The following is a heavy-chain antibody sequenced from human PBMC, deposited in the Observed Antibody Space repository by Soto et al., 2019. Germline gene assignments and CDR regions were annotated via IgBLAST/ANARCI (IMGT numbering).Heavy chain of an antibody. CDR2: IYYSGST. D-gene: IGHD3-22*01. Sequence: SETLSLTCTVSGGSIRNGGYYWTWIRQHPGKGLECIGYIYYSGSTYYNPSLKGRVTISIDTSKNQFALKLSSVTAADTAVYYCARENYDWIGWIEHWGQGTLVTVSS. CDR3: ARENYDWIGWIEH. V-gene: IGHV4-31*03. J-gene: IGHJ4*02. CDR1: GGSIRNGGYY.